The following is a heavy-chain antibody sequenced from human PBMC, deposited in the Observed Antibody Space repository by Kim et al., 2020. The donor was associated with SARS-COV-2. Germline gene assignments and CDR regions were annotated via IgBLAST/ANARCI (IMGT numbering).Heavy chain of an antibody. V-gene: IGHV3-23*01. CDR3: ASFKHGGDAFDI. J-gene: IGHJ3*02. Sequence: YYADSVKGRFTISRDNSKTTLYLQMSSLRADDTAVYYCASFKHGGDAFDIWGQGTMVTVSS.